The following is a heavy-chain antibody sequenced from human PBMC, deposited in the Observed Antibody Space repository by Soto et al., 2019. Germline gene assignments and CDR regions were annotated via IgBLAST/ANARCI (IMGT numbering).Heavy chain of an antibody. CDR2: INAGNGNT. CDR3: ARDVAVAADFDY. J-gene: IGHJ4*02. V-gene: IGHV1-3*05. D-gene: IGHD6-19*01. Sequence: QVQLVQSGAEEKKPGASVKVSCKASGYTFTGYAMHWVRQAPGQRLEWMGWINAGNGNTKYSQKFQGRDTITRDTSASTAYMELSSLRSEDTAVYYCARDVAVAADFDYWGQGTLVTVSS. CDR1: GYTFTGYA.